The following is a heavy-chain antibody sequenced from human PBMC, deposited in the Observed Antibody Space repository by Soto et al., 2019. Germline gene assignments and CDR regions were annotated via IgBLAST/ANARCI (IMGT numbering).Heavy chain of an antibody. J-gene: IGHJ5*02. CDR1: GFAFRSHA. V-gene: IGHV3-30*14. CDR3: ARSSVHIAAAGRLDL. CDR2: ISSDGATK. Sequence: GGSLRLSCTASGFAFRSHAMQWVRQAPGRGLEWVAVISSDGATKYVADSLKGRFTISRDNFESTMSLQMNNLRPEDTALYYCARSSVHIAAAGRLDLWGPGTLVTVSS. D-gene: IGHD6-13*01.